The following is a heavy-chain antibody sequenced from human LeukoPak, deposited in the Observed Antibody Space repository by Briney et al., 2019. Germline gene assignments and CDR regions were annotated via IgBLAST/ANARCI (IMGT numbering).Heavy chain of an antibody. CDR2: ISAYNGNT. CDR1: GYTFTSYG. CDR3: ARTYCAEDCSIRYFDY. D-gene: IGHD2-21*02. J-gene: IGHJ4*02. V-gene: IGHV1-18*01. Sequence: ASVKVSCEASGYTFTSYGISWVRQAPGQGLEWMGWISAYNGNTNYAQKLQGRVTMTTDTSTSTVYMELSSLTSDDTAVYYCARTYCAEDCSIRYFDYWGQGTLVTVSP.